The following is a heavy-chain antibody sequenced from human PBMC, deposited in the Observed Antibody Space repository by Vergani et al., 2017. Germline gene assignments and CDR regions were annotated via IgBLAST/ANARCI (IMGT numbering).Heavy chain of an antibody. CDR2: IYYSGST. CDR1: GASIRSSNYY. Sequence: QLQLQESGPGLVKPSATLSLTCSVSGASIRSSNYYWGWIRQPPGKGLEWIASIYYSGSTYYNPSLKSRVTISVDTSKNQFSLKLSSVTAADTAVYFCARHSTGEGLVKLGWIDPWGQGILVTVSS. CDR3: ARHSTGEGLVKLGWIDP. J-gene: IGHJ5*02. D-gene: IGHD6-19*01. V-gene: IGHV4-39*01.